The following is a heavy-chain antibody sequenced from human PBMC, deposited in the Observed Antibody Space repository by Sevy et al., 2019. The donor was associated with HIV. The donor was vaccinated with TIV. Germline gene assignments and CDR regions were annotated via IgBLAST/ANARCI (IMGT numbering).Heavy chain of an antibody. CDR2: SGYDGRTK. V-gene: IGHV3-33*01. J-gene: IGHJ5*01. Sequence: GGSRGPSVSGPEFTFRSFSFHWVAQAPGKGLGGGAASGYDGRTKQYPDSVKGRFTISRDNSKNMLNLEMNSLRAEDTALYFCARDSARVIVPTAGFDSWGQGTVVTVSS. D-gene: IGHD1-1*01. CDR3: ARDSARVIVPTAGFDS. CDR1: EFTFRSFS.